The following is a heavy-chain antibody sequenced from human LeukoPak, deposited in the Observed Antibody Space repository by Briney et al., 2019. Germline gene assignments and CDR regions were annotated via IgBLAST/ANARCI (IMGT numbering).Heavy chain of an antibody. V-gene: IGHV3-48*01. CDR1: EFTFSSYS. J-gene: IGHJ4*02. CDR3: ARGSTYYDSSGQVPFDY. D-gene: IGHD3-22*01. CDR2: ISSSSSTI. Sequence: GGSLRLSCAAPEFTFSSYSMNWVRQAPGKGLEWVSYISSSSSTIYYADSVKGRFTISRDNAKNSLYLQMNSLRAEDTAVYYCARGSTYYDSSGQVPFDYWGQGTLVTVSS.